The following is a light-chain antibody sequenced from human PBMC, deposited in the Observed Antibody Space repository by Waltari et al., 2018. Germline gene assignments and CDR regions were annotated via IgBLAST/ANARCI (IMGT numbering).Light chain of an antibody. J-gene: IGKJ1*01. CDR3: QQYDNEWS. CDR2: EVS. V-gene: IGKV1-5*03. CDR1: QNIGRW. Sequence: DIQMTQSPSILSASVGDRVTITCRASQNIGRWLAWYQQKPGKAPKVLIYEVSSLQSGAPSRFSGSGSGTEFILTITSLQPDDIASYYCQQYDNEWSFGQGTKVGI.